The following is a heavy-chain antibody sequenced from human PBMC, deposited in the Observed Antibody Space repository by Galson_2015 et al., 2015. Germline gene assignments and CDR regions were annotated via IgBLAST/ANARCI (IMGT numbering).Heavy chain of an antibody. J-gene: IGHJ3*02. D-gene: IGHD5-24*01. CDR3: ARDGYNPGSAFDI. Sequence: ETLSLTCAVSGGPLSSSNWRSWVRQPPGKGLEWIGEIYHCGSTNYNPSLKSRVTISVDKSKNQFSLKLSSVTAADTAVYYWARDGYNPGSAFDIWGQGTMVTVSS. CDR1: GGPLSSSNW. CDR2: IYHCGST. V-gene: IGHV4-4*02.